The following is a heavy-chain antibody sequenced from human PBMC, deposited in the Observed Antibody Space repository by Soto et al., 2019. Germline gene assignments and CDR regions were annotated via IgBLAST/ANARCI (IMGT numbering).Heavy chain of an antibody. Sequence: ASETLSLTCIVSGGSLISYYWSWIRQPPGKGLEWLGHVSYNGDTNYNPSLKSRITMSVDTSTNRFSLQMTSVTDADTAIYYCARHGVTTFWHRHASWGQGTLVTVSS. D-gene: IGHD3-9*01. CDR2: VSYNGDT. CDR1: GGSLISYY. CDR3: ARHGVTTFWHRHAS. V-gene: IGHV4-59*08. J-gene: IGHJ5*02.